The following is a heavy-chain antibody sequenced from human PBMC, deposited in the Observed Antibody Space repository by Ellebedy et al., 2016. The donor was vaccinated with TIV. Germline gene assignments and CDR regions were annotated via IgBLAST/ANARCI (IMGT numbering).Heavy chain of an antibody. J-gene: IGHJ4*02. CDR1: GYTFTDHY. Sequence: AASVKVSCKASGYTFTDHYMHWVRQAPGQGLEWMGCIDPNGGDTKYARQFQGRVTMTRDTSISTVYMEVSSLRYDDTAVYYCARDGAYNFYWGRGTLVSVSS. V-gene: IGHV1-2*02. D-gene: IGHD5-24*01. CDR2: IDPNGGDT. CDR3: ARDGAYNFY.